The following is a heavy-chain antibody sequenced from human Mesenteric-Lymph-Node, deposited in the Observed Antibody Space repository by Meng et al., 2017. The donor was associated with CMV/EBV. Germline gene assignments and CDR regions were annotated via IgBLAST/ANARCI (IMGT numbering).Heavy chain of an antibody. Sequence: SETLSLTCTVSGGSISTYYWSWIRQPPGKGMEWIGYIHYSGSTNYNPSLKSRLTISLDTSKNQFSLNLSSVTAADTAVYYCARDRGGNANYYYYGMDVWGQGTTVTVSS. CDR2: IHYSGST. CDR1: GGSISTYY. D-gene: IGHD4-23*01. V-gene: IGHV4-59*01. J-gene: IGHJ6*02. CDR3: ARDRGGNANYYYYGMDV.